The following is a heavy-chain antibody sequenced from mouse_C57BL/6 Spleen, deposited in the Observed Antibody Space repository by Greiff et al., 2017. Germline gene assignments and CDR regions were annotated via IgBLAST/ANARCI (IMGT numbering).Heavy chain of an antibody. CDR3: ARGGGSLYYAVDY. CDR1: GYTFTSYW. CDR2: IDPSDSYT. J-gene: IGHJ4*01. Sequence: VQLQQPGAELVMPGASVKLSCKASGYTFTSYWMHWVKQRPGQGLEWIGEIDPSDSYTNYNQKFKGKSTLTVDKSSSTAYMQLSSLTSEDSAVYYWARGGGSLYYAVDYWGQGTSVTVSS. V-gene: IGHV1-69*01. D-gene: IGHD3-2*02.